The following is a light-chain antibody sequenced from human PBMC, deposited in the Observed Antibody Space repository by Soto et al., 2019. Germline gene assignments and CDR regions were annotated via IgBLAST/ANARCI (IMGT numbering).Light chain of an antibody. J-gene: IGKJ1*01. Sequence: EIVLTQSPGTLSLSPGERATLSCRASQSVSSNFLAWYQQKPGQAPRLLIYGASSRATGIPDRFSGSGSGTDFTLTISRLEPKDFAVYYCQQSGRSPRTFGQGTKVEIK. V-gene: IGKV3-20*01. CDR1: QSVSSNF. CDR3: QQSGRSPRT. CDR2: GAS.